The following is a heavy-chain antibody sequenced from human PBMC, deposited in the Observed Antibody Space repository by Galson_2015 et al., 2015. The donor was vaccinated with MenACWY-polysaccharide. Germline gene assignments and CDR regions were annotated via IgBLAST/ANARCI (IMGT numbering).Heavy chain of an antibody. CDR3: ARDRPTHQQLVEFDH. CDR1: GFTFSGYW. V-gene: IGHV3-7*01. J-gene: IGHJ4*02. Sequence: SLRLSCAASGFTFSGYWMSWVRQAPGKGLEWVANIKQDGSEKYYVDSVKGRFTISRDNAKNSLYLHLNSLRAEDTAMYYCARDRPTHQQLVEFDHWGQGTLVTVSS. CDR2: IKQDGSEK. D-gene: IGHD6-13*01.